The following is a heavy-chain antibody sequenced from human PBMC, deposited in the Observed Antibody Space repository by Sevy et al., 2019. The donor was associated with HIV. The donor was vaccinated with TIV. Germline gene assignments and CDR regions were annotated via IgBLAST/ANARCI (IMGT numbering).Heavy chain of an antibody. D-gene: IGHD1-26*01. CDR2: IRSKAYGGTT. CDR3: TRVEGATDWGMDV. V-gene: IGHV3-49*04. CDR1: GFTFGDYT. J-gene: IGHJ6*02. Sequence: GGSLRLSCTASGFTFGDYTMSWVRQAPGKGLEWVSFIRSKAYGGTTQYAASVKCRFTISRDDSKSIAYLQMNSLRTEDTAVYYCTRVEGATDWGMDVWGQGTTVTVSS.